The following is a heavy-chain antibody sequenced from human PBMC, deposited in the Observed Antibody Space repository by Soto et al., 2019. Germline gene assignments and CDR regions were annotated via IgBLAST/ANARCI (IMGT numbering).Heavy chain of an antibody. D-gene: IGHD6-13*01. CDR2: ISYDGSNK. J-gene: IGHJ4*02. Sequence: PGGSLRLSCAASGFTFSSYGMHWVRQAPGKGLEWVAVISYDGSNKYYADSVKGRFTISRDNSKNTLYLQMNSLRAEDTAVYYCAKDFGSSAAGTSTFDYWGQGTLVTVSS. V-gene: IGHV3-30*18. CDR1: GFTFSSYG. CDR3: AKDFGSSAAGTSTFDY.